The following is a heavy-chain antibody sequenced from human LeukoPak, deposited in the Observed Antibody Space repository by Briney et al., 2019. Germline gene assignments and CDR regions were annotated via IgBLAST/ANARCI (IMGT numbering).Heavy chain of an antibody. CDR2: VNHSGST. V-gene: IGHV4-34*01. D-gene: IGHD6-13*01. J-gene: IGHJ5*02. CDR1: GGSFNGYY. CDR3: ARGKYSSSWYGIFSRWFDP. Sequence: SETLSLTCAVYGGSFNGYYWSWIRQPPGKGLEWSGEVNHSGSTNYNPSLKSRVTISVDTSKNQFSLKLSSVTAADTAVYYCARGKYSSSWYGIFSRWFDPWGQGTLVTVSS.